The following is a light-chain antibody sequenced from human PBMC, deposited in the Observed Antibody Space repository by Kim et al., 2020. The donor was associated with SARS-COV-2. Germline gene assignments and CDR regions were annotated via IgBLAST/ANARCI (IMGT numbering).Light chain of an antibody. CDR3: QQTYNPPLT. CDR1: QSVSRY. J-gene: IGKJ4*01. Sequence: ESVGDRVTITCRASQSVSRYLNWYQQKPGEAPKLLIYAASTLQSGVPSRFSASGSGTDFTLTISSLLPEDVATYFCQQTYNPPLTFGGGTKVDIK. CDR2: AAS. V-gene: IGKV1-39*01.